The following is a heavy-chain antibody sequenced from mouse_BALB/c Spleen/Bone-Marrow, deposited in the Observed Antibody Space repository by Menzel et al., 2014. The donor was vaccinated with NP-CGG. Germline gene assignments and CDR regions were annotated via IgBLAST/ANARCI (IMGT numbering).Heavy chain of an antibody. Sequence: EVQLQQSGPELVKPGTSVKMSCTASGYTFTDYYIMWVRQRHGKGLEWIGHINPNTDGTSYNQKFKGKATLTADKSSSTPCMQLTRQTSEYSAVYYCARSRDFDNWGQGTTLTGSS. CDR1: GYTFTDYY. V-gene: IGHV1-26*01. CDR3: ARSRDFDN. CDR2: INPNTDGT. J-gene: IGHJ2*01.